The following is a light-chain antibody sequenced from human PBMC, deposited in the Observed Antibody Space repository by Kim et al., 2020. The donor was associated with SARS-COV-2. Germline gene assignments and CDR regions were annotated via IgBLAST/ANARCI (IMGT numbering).Light chain of an antibody. Sequence: PGERATLTCRTSKTVSSTSLAWFQQRPGQPPRLLIYWVSSRATDIPDRLSGSGSGTDFTLTISRLEPEDFAVYYCQQYSSSLWTFGQGTKVDIK. V-gene: IGKV3-20*01. J-gene: IGKJ1*01. CDR1: KTVSSTS. CDR2: WVS. CDR3: QQYSSSLWT.